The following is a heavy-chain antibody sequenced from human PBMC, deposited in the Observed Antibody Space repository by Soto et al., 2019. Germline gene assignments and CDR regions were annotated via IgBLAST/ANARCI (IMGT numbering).Heavy chain of an antibody. V-gene: IGHV4-30-4*01. D-gene: IGHD1-26*01. Sequence: SETLSLTCTVSGGSISNGDYYWSWIRQPPGKGLEWIGYIYYSGSTYYNPSLKSRVTISVDTSKNQFSLKLSSVTAADTAVYYCVGPVGYYYGMDVWGQGTTVTVSS. CDR2: IYYSGST. CDR1: GGSISNGDYY. CDR3: VGPVGYYYGMDV. J-gene: IGHJ6*02.